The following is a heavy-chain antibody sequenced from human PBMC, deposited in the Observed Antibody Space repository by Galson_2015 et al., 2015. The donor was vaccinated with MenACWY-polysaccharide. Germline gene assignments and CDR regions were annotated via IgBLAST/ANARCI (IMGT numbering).Heavy chain of an antibody. J-gene: IGHJ4*02. V-gene: IGHV4-39*01. CDR2: IYYGGST. CDR3: ARQGGSGRSHDY. CDR1: GGSISSSSYY. Sequence: SEPLSLTCPVSGGSISSSSYYWGWIRQPPGKGLEWIGTIYYGGSTYYNPSLKSRVTISVDTSKNQFSLKLTSVTAADTAVYYCARQGGSGRSHDYWGQGTLVTVSS. D-gene: IGHD5-12*01.